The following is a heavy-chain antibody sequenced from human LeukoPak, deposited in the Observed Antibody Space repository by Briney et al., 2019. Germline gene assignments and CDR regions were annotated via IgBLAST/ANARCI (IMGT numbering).Heavy chain of an antibody. J-gene: IGHJ4*02. Sequence: PGGSLRLSCEASGFTFRDYWMTWVRQAPGKGLEWVANVKQDGTEKFYVGSVKGRFTISRDNGKNSLYPQMNSLRVEDTAIYYCARAGGTSWADYWGQGTLVTVSS. D-gene: IGHD6-13*01. CDR2: VKQDGTEK. CDR1: GFTFRDYW. V-gene: IGHV3-7*01. CDR3: ARAGGTSWADY.